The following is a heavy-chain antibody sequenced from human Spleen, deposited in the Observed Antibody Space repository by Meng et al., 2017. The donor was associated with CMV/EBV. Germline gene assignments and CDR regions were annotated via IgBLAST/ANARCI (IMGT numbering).Heavy chain of an antibody. J-gene: IGHJ6*02. D-gene: IGHD2-2*01. CDR3: AKVSCTSTSCYTGAFYYYYGMDV. Sequence: GESLKISCAASGFKVSRNYMTWVRQAPGQGLEWVSTIYTGTSTFYADSVRGRFTISRDNSKNTLYLQMNSLRAEDTAVYYCAKVSCTSTSCYTGAFYYYYGMDVWGQGTTVTVSS. CDR2: IYTGTST. CDR1: GFKVSRNY. V-gene: IGHV3-53*01.